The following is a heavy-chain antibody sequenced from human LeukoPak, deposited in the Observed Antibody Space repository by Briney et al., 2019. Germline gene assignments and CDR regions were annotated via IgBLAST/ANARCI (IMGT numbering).Heavy chain of an antibody. CDR2: IWYDGSNK. D-gene: IGHD3-22*01. CDR3: AKDRYYDSSGYYPGYFDY. V-gene: IGHV3-30*02. J-gene: IGHJ4*02. CDR1: GFTFSSYG. Sequence: GGSLRLSCAASGFTFSSYGMHWVRQAPGKGLEWVAVIWYDGSNKYYADSVKGRFTISRDNSKNTLYLQMNSLRAEDTAVYYCAKDRYYDSSGYYPGYFDYWDQGTLVTVSS.